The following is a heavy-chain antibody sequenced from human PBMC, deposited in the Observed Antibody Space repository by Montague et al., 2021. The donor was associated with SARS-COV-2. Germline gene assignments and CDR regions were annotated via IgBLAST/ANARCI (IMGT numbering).Heavy chain of an antibody. J-gene: IGHJ4*02. CDR2: LYYSGST. V-gene: IGHV4-39*01. Sequence: SETLSLTCTVSGGSISSSSYYWGWIRQPPGKGLEWIGSLYYSGSTYYNPSLKSRVTISVDTSKNQFSLKLSSVTAADTAVYYCARHPLYCSSTNCYGVYFDYWGQGTLVTVSS. CDR1: GGSISSSSYY. D-gene: IGHD2-2*01. CDR3: ARHPLYCSSTNCYGVYFDY.